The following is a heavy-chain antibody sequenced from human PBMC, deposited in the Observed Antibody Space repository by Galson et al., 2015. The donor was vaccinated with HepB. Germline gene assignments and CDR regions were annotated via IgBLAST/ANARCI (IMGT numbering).Heavy chain of an antibody. D-gene: IGHD3-3*01. Sequence: LRLSCAAAGVTFSTYGVNWVRQPPGMGLEWISYISSTGTTIYYADSVKGRFTISRDNARNSLYLQMNSLRDEDTAVYYCARMYYDYWNAYFRVKHFASWVHGTLLTVSS. J-gene: IGHJ4*01. CDR2: ISSTGTTI. CDR3: ARMYYDYWNAYFRVKHFAS. CDR1: GVTFSTYG. V-gene: IGHV3-48*02.